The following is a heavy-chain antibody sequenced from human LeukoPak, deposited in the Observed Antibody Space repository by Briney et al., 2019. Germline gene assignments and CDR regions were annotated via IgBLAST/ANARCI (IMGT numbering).Heavy chain of an antibody. V-gene: IGHV1-18*01. J-gene: IGHJ5*02. Sequence: GASVKVSCKASGYTFTSYGISWVRQAPGQGLEWMGWISAYNGNTNYAQKLQGRVTMTTDTSTSTAYMELRSLRSDDTAVYYCAGGDCSSTSCYTIFNWFDPWGQGTLVTVSS. D-gene: IGHD2-2*02. CDR2: ISAYNGNT. CDR3: AGGDCSSTSCYTIFNWFDP. CDR1: GYTFTSYG.